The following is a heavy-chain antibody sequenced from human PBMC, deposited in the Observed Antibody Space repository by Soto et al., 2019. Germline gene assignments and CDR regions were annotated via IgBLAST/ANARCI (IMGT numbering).Heavy chain of an antibody. Sequence: PVESLKISCKGSGYSFTSYWIGWVRQMPGKGLEWMGIIYPGDSDTRYSPSFQGQVTISADKSISTAYLQWSSLKASDTAVYYCASRLYCSGGSCYSVFNAFDIWGQGTMVTVSS. J-gene: IGHJ3*02. CDR2: IYPGDSDT. V-gene: IGHV5-51*01. D-gene: IGHD2-15*01. CDR1: GYSFTSYW. CDR3: ASRLYCSGGSCYSVFNAFDI.